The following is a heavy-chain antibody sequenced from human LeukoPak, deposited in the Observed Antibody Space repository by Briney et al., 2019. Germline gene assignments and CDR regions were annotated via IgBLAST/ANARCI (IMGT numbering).Heavy chain of an antibody. CDR2: MKQDGSEK. V-gene: IGHV3-7*01. CDR1: GINFRGYW. CDR3: ARDLGHTGYDLYDY. Sequence: GGSLRLSCAVSGINFRGYWMAWVRQAPGKGLEWVANMKQDGSEKYYVDSVKGRFTISRDNAKNSLYLEMNSLRVEDTAVYYCARDLGHTGYDLYDYGGQGTLVTVSS. J-gene: IGHJ4*02. D-gene: IGHD5-12*01.